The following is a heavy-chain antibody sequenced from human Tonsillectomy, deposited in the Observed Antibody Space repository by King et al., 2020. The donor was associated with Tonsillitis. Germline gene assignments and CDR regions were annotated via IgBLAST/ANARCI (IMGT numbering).Heavy chain of an antibody. CDR3: GRYEGGVFDF. V-gene: IGHV4-31*03. CDR1: GGSFSGGTYY. D-gene: IGHD2-15*01. CDR2: IYHSAHT. Sequence: VQLQESGPGLVKPSQTLSLTCTVSGGSFSGGTYYWSWIRQHPGKGLEWIGYIYHSAHTYYNPSLKSRLTISGETSKNQFSLKLSSVTAADTAVYYCGRYEGGVFDFWGQGTLVTVSS. J-gene: IGHJ5*01.